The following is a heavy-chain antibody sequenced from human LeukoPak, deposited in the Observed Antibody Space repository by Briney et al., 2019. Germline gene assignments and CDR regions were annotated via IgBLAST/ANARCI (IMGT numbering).Heavy chain of an antibody. D-gene: IGHD2-15*01. CDR3: AKDQGGYCSGGSCYWSFDY. J-gene: IGHJ4*02. CDR2: IRYDGSNK. Sequence: PGGSLRLSCAASGFTFRSYGMSWVRQAPGKGLEWVAFIRYDGSNKYYADSVKGRFTISRDNSKNTLYLQMNSLRAEDTAVYYCAKDQGGYCSGGSCYWSFDYWGQGTLVTVSS. CDR1: GFTFRSYG. V-gene: IGHV3-30*02.